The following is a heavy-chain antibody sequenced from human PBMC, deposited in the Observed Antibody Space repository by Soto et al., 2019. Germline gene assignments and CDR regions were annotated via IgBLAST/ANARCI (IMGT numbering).Heavy chain of an antibody. D-gene: IGHD3-16*02. CDR2: IYWDDDR. CDR3: AHIMITYGGVIGLDAFDN. V-gene: IGHV2-5*02. Sequence: SGPTLVNPTQTLTLTCTFSGFSLNTRGVGVGWIRQPQGKALEWLAVIYWDDDRRYSPSLNSRLTITKDTSRNQVVLTMTNMDPVDTATYYCAHIMITYGGVIGLDAFDNWGQGTMVTVSS. J-gene: IGHJ3*02. CDR1: GFSLNTRGVG.